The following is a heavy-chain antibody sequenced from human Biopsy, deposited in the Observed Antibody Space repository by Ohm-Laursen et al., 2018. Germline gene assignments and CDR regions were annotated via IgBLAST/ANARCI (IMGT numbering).Heavy chain of an antibody. Sequence: SAKASPTVSGHTSATYHTHCVRQAPGQGHWWIWVISPSGATTSFSQKSQGRITMPRNPSTGTVYMDLNSLGSEDPAVYYCARAGVGSDGSDSCYYGMDVWGPGTTVTVSS. J-gene: IGHJ6*02. CDR3: ARAGVGSDGSDSCYYGMDV. V-gene: IGHV1-46*01. CDR1: GHTSATYH. CDR2: ISPSGATT. D-gene: IGHD5-24*01.